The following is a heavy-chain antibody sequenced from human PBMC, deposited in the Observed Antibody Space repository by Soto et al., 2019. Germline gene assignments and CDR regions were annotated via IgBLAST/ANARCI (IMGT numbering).Heavy chain of an antibody. CDR2: IYYSGST. CDR3: AGGPRRGYSYGYPYYYYMDV. D-gene: IGHD5-18*01. V-gene: IGHV4-59*01. Sequence: SETLSLTCTVSGGSISSYYWSWIRQPPGKGLEWIGYIYYSGSTNYNPSLKSRVTISVDTSKNQFSLKLSSVTAADTAVYYCAGGPRRGYSYGYPYYYYMDVWGKGTTVTVSS. J-gene: IGHJ6*03. CDR1: GGSISSYY.